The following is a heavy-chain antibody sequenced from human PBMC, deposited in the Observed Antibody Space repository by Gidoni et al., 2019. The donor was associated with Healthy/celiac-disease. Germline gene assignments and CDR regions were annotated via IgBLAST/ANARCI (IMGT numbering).Heavy chain of an antibody. V-gene: IGHV3-30*04. CDR2: ISYDGSNK. J-gene: IGHJ4*02. Sequence: QVQLVESGGGVVQPGRSLRLSCAASGFTFRSYARHWVRQAPGKGLEWVAVISYDGSNKYYADSVKGRFTISRDNSKNTLYLQMNSLRAEDTAVYYCARDPGTPYYFDYWGQGTLVTVSS. CDR1: GFTFRSYA. D-gene: IGHD1-1*01. CDR3: ARDPGTPYYFDY.